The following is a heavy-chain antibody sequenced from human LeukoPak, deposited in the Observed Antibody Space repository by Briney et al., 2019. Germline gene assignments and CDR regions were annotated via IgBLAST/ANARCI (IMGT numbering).Heavy chain of an antibody. CDR3: ARDTDDAFDI. CDR1: GFTFSNYA. J-gene: IGHJ3*02. V-gene: IGHV3-23*01. Sequence: QAGGSLRLSCAASGFTFSNYAMTWVRQAPGQGLEWVASISGTGGTTSYADSVKGRITISRDNSKNTLYLRMSSLRAEDTAMYYCARDTDDAFDIWGQGTMVTVSS. D-gene: IGHD4-17*01. CDR2: ISGTGGTT.